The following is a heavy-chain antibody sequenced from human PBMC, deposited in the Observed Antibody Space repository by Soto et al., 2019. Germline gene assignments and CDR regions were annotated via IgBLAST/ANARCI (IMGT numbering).Heavy chain of an antibody. Sequence: GGSLRLSCAASGFTFSSYGMHWVRQAPGKGLEWVAVIWYDGSNKYYADSVKGRFTISRDNSKNTLYLQMNSLRAEDTAVYYCARGPQLWLQVDGFDPWGQGTLVTVSS. J-gene: IGHJ5*02. CDR2: IWYDGSNK. V-gene: IGHV3-33*01. CDR1: GFTFSSYG. CDR3: ARGPQLWLQVDGFDP. D-gene: IGHD5-18*01.